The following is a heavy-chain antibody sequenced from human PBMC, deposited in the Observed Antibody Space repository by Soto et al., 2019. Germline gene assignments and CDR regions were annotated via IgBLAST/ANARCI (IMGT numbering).Heavy chain of an antibody. CDR1: GLPVSTNY. CDR3: VRPLPSGQNYGMDV. CDR2: IYNDGKT. J-gene: IGHJ6*01. V-gene: IGHV3-53*01. D-gene: IGHD3-10*01. Sequence: EVQLVESGGGLIQPGGSLNLSCEASGLPVSTNYMSWVRQAPGKGLEWVSVIYNDGKTYYADSVKGRFTISRDASKNTLHLQMDSLRDEDTAVYYCVRPLPSGQNYGMDVW.